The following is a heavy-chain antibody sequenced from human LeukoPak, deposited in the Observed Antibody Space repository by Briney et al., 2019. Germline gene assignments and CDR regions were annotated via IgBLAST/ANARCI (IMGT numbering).Heavy chain of an antibody. V-gene: IGHV1-8*01. CDR3: ARGDYSNYGLDFDL. Sequence: ASVKVSCKASGYTFTSYDINWVRQATGQGLEWMGWMNPNSGNTGYAQKFQGRVTTTRNTSISTAYMELSSLRSEDTAVYYCARGDYSNYGLDFDLWGRGTLVTVSS. D-gene: IGHD4-11*01. CDR1: GYTFTSYD. CDR2: MNPNSGNT. J-gene: IGHJ2*01.